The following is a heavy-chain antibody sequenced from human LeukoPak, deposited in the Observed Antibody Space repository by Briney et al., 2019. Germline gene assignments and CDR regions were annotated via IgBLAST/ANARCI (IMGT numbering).Heavy chain of an antibody. J-gene: IGHJ3*02. D-gene: IGHD3-22*01. V-gene: IGHV3-30*02. CDR1: GFTFSSYG. Sequence: GGSLRLSCAASGFTFSSYGMHWVRQAPGRGLEWVAFIRYDGSNKYYADSVKGRFTISRDNSKNTLYLQMNSLRAEDTAVYYCAKDGDYYDSSGAFDIWGQGTMVTVSS. CDR3: AKDGDYYDSSGAFDI. CDR2: IRYDGSNK.